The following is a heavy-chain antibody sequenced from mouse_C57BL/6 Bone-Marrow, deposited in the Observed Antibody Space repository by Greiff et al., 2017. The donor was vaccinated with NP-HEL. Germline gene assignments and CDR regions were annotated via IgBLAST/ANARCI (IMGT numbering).Heavy chain of an antibody. V-gene: IGHV1-22*01. CDR3: ARTGTLGYWYFDV. D-gene: IGHD4-1*01. CDR2: INPNNGGT. CDR1: GYTFTDYN. Sequence: VQLQQSGPELVKPGASVKMSCKASGYTFTDYNMHWVKQSHGKSLEWIGYINPNNGGTSYNQKFKGKATLTVNKSSSTAYMELRSLTSEDSAVYYCARTGTLGYWYFDVWGTGTTVTVSS. J-gene: IGHJ1*03.